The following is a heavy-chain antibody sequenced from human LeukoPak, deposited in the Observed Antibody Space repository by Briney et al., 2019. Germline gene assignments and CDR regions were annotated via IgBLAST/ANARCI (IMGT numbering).Heavy chain of an antibody. CDR1: GGSISSSSYY. J-gene: IGHJ4*02. CDR3: ARHREYSSSSGFDC. D-gene: IGHD6-6*01. Sequence: PSETLSLTCTVSGGSISSSSYYWGWIRQPPGKGLEWIGSIYYSGSTYYNPSLKSRVTISVDTSKNQFSLKLSSVTAADTAVYYCARHREYSSSSGFDCWGQGTLVTVSS. V-gene: IGHV4-39*07. CDR2: IYYSGST.